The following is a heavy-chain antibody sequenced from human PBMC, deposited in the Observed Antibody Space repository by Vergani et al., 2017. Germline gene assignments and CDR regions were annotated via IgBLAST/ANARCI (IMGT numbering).Heavy chain of an antibody. J-gene: IGHJ6*03. CDR1: GFSFDDYT. CDR3: AKMGPTIFGVVGNYYMDV. Sequence: EVQLVESGGVVVQPGGSLRLSCAASGFSFDDYTMHWVRQTPGKGLEWVSLISWDGVSTYYADSVKGRFTISRDNSKNSLYLQMNSLRTEDTALYYCAKMGPTIFGVVGNYYMDVWGKGTTVTVSS. D-gene: IGHD3-3*01. V-gene: IGHV3-43*01. CDR2: ISWDGVST.